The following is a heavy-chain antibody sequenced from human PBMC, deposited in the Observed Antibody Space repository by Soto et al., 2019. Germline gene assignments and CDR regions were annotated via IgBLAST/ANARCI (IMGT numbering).Heavy chain of an antibody. CDR3: ARDMVVPEVTPYYFDY. Sequence: GGSLRLSCAASGFTFSSYSMNWVRQAPGKGLEWVSSISSSSSYIYYADSVKGRFTISRDNAKNSLYLQMNSLRAEDTAVYYCARDMVVPEVTPYYFDYWGQGTLVTVSS. J-gene: IGHJ4*02. CDR1: GFTFSSYS. D-gene: IGHD2-2*01. V-gene: IGHV3-21*01. CDR2: ISSSSSYI.